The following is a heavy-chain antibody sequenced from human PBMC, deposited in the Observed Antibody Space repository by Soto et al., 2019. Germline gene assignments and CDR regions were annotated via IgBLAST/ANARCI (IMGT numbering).Heavy chain of an antibody. V-gene: IGHV1-69*06. Sequence: QVQLVQSGAEVKKPGSSVKVSCKASGGTFSSYPISWVRHAPGQGLEWIGGTIGKLGTGNYAQKSQGRLTITTDKSTTTAYMELSSLRSEDTAVYYCARRGSHGYCRYLDNWGQGTLVTVSS. CDR2: TIGKLGTG. D-gene: IGHD4-17*01. CDR1: GGTFSSYP. J-gene: IGHJ4*02. CDR3: ARRGSHGYCRYLDN.